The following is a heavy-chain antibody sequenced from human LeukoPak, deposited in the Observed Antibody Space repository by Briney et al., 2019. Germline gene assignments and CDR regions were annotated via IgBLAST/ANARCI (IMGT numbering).Heavy chain of an antibody. J-gene: IGHJ2*01. D-gene: IGHD3-9*01. CDR2: INPNSGGT. Sequence: ASVKASCKASGYTFTGYYMHWVRQAPGQGLEWMGWINPNSGGTNYAQKFQGWVTMTRDTSISTAYMELSRLRSDDTAVYYCARDAGGYGILTGYFDLWGRGTLVTVSS. CDR3: ARDAGGYGILTGYFDL. V-gene: IGHV1-2*04. CDR1: GYTFTGYY.